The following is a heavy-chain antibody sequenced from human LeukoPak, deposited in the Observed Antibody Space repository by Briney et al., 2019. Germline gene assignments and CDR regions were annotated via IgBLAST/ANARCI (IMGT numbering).Heavy chain of an antibody. Sequence: EASVKVSCKASGYTFTSYGISWVRQATGQGLEWMGWMNPNSGNTGYAQKFQGRVTMTRNTSISTAYMELSSLRSEDTAVYYCARGSAQAYCGGDCSFDYWGQGTLVTVSS. D-gene: IGHD2-21*02. V-gene: IGHV1-8*02. CDR3: ARGSAQAYCGGDCSFDY. J-gene: IGHJ4*02. CDR1: GYTFTSYG. CDR2: MNPNSGNT.